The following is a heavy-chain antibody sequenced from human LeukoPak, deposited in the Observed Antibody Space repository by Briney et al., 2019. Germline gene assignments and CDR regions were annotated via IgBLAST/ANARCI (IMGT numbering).Heavy chain of an antibody. J-gene: IGHJ4*02. V-gene: IGHV4-4*07. CDR3: ARTPRYYDSSIPSRSTGENPYWVVYFDY. Sequence: SETLSLTCTVSGGSISSYYWSWIRQPAGKGLEWIGRIYTSGSTNYNPSLKSRVTMSVDTSKNQFSLKLSSVTAADTAVYYCARTPRYYDSSIPSRSTGENPYWVVYFDYWGQGTLVTVSS. CDR1: GGSISSYY. CDR2: IYTSGST. D-gene: IGHD3-22*01.